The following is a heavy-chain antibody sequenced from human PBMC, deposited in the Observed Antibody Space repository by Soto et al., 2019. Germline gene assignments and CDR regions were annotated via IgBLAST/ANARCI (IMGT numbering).Heavy chain of an antibody. Sequence: SETLSLTCTVSGDTITSFSWNWIRQSAGKGLEWIGRISTTGNTHYNPSLESRVTMSLDTSKNQFSLKLTSVTAADTAVYYCEGESGENWSYEAYWGQGTMVTGSS. CDR2: ISTTGNT. V-gene: IGHV4-4*07. CDR3: EGESGENWSYEAY. J-gene: IGHJ4*02. D-gene: IGHD1-7*01. CDR1: GDTITSFS.